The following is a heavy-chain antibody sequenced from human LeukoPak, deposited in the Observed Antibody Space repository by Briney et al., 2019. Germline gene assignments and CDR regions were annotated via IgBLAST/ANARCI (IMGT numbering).Heavy chain of an antibody. J-gene: IGHJ4*02. CDR1: GFTFSSYG. D-gene: IGHD3-22*01. Sequence: GRSLRLSCAASGFTFSSYGMHWVRQAPGKGLEWVAVISYDGSNKYYADSVKGRFTISRDNSKNTLYLQMNSLRAEDTAVYYCAKKGGFSSGYYFGYWGQGTLVTVSS. V-gene: IGHV3-30*18. CDR2: ISYDGSNK. CDR3: AKKGGFSSGYYFGY.